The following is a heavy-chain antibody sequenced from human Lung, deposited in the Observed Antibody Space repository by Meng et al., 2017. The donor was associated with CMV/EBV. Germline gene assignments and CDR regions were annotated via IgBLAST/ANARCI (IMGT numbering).Heavy chain of an antibody. D-gene: IGHD6-13*01. CDR3: ARGGIAERYYYYYGMDV. V-gene: IGHV3-21*01. CDR1: GFTFSSYS. CDR2: ISSSSSYI. Sequence: GESLKISCAASGFTFSSYSMNWVRQAPGKGLEWVSSISSSSSYIYYADSVKGRFTISRDNAKNSLYLQMNSLRAEDTAVYYCARGGIAERYYYYYGMDVWGQGXTVTVSS. J-gene: IGHJ6*02.